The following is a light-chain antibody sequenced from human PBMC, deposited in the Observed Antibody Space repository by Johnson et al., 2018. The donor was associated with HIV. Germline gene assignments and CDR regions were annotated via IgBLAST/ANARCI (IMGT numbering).Light chain of an antibody. CDR1: SSNIGKNH. J-gene: IGLJ1*01. CDR2: EDD. Sequence: QSVLTQPPSVSAAPGQKVTISCSGSSSNIGKNHVSWYQQFPGTAPKLLVYEDDKRPSDIPDRFSGSKSGATATLGITRLQPGDEAAYYCGIWDASLSPLYVFGTGTTITVL. V-gene: IGLV1-51*02. CDR3: GIWDASLSPLYV.